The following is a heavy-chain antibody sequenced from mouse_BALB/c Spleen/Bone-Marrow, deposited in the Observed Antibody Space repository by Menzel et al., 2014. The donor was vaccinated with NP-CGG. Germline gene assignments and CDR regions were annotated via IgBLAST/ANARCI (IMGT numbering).Heavy chain of an antibody. J-gene: IGHJ4*01. CDR2: IWAGGST. D-gene: IGHD2-10*02. CDR3: ARYGNYEDAMDY. Sequence: VQLVESGPGLVAPSQSLSITCTVSGFSLTSFGVHWVRQPPGKGLEWLGVIWAGGSTNYNSALMSRLSISKGNSKSQVFLKMNSLQTDDTAMYYCARYGNYEDAMDYWGQGTSVTVSS. V-gene: IGHV2-9*02. CDR1: GFSLTSFG.